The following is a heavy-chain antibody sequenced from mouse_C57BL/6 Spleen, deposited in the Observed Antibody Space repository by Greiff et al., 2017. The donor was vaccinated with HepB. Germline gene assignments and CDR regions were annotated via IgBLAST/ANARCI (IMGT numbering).Heavy chain of an antibody. V-gene: IGHV1-26*01. CDR3: ARIHYEYFDY. J-gene: IGHJ2*01. CDR1: GYTFTDYY. Sequence: EVQLQQSGPELVKPGASVKISCKASGYTFTDYYMNWVKQSHGKSLEWIGDINPNNGGTSYNQKFKGKATLTVDKSSSTAYMELRSLTSEDSAVYYCARIHYEYFDYWGQGTTLTVSS. CDR2: INPNNGGT. D-gene: IGHD2-4*01.